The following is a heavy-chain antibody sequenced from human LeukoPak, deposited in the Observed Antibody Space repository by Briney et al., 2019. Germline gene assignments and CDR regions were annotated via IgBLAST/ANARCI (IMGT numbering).Heavy chain of an antibody. CDR1: GFTFSSYA. D-gene: IGHD3-10*01. CDR2: ISGSGGST. Sequence: GGSLRLSCAVSGFTFSSYAMSWVRQAPGKGLEWVSAISGSGGSTYYADSVKGRFTISRDNSKNTLYLQMNSLRAEDTAVYYCAEVTMVRGYYFDYWGQGTLVTVSS. J-gene: IGHJ4*02. V-gene: IGHV3-23*01. CDR3: AEVTMVRGYYFDY.